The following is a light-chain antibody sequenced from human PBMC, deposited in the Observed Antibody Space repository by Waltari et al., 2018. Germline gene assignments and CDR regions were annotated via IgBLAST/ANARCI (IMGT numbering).Light chain of an antibody. Sequence: DIVMTQSPDSLAVSLSERATIHCKSSRSVFYGPNNKKYLAWYQQKPGQPPKLLINWASTRDSGVPDRFSGSGSGTDYTLTISSLEAEDGAVYYCQQYYTTPSFGQGTRLEIK. CDR1: RSVFYGPNNKKY. CDR3: QQYYTTPS. V-gene: IGKV4-1*01. J-gene: IGKJ5*01. CDR2: WAS.